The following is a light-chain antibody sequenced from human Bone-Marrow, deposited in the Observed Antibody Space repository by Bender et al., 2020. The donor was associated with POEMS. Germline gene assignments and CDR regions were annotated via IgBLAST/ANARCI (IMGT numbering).Light chain of an antibody. V-gene: IGLV1-47*01. Sequence: QSVLTQSPSASGAPGQSVTISCSGTTSNIGNNFVSWYQQFPRTAPQLLIYNNNQRPSGVPERFSASNSATSASLAISGVRSEDEADYHCATWDESVSSPVFGGGTKVTVL. CDR2: NNN. CDR3: ATWDESVSSPV. CDR1: TSNIGNNF. J-gene: IGLJ2*01.